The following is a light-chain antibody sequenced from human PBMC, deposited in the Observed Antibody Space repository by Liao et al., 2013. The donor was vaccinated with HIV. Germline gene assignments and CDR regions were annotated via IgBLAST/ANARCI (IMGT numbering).Light chain of an antibody. CDR2: NDN. V-gene: IGLV3-21*01. Sequence: YELTQPPSVSVAPGKTARITCGGHNIGIKAVHWYQQRPGQAPVLVIYNDNARPSGIPERFSGSNSGNTATLTINRVDAGDEADYYCQVWDSSSEVYVFGTGTKVTVL. CDR3: QVWDSSSEVYV. J-gene: IGLJ1*01. CDR1: NIGIKA.